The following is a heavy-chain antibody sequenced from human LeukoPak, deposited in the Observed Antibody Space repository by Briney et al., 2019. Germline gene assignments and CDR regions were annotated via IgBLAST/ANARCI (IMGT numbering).Heavy chain of an antibody. V-gene: IGHV3-23*01. Sequence: GGSLRLSCAASGFTFSSYAMNWVRQAPGKGLEWVSAISGSGGSTYYADSVKGRFTISRNNSKNTLYLQMNSLRAEDTAVYYCAKDPLYYDSSDIDYWGQGTLVTVSS. J-gene: IGHJ4*02. CDR3: AKDPLYYDSSDIDY. D-gene: IGHD3-22*01. CDR1: GFTFSSYA. CDR2: ISGSGGST.